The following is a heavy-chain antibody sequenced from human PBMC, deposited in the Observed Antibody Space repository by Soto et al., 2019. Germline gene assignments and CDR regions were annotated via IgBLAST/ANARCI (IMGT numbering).Heavy chain of an antibody. D-gene: IGHD2-21*02. CDR2: INPSGGHT. CDR1: GNTFTNYY. Sequence: QVQLMQSGAEVKKPGASVKVSCKASGNTFTNYYIHWVRQAPGQGLEWMGTINPSGGHTTYAQKLRGRVTXTWXXAXGTLYMELTSLRSEDTAVYYCARGGHVVVVTAAFDYWGQGTLVTVSS. J-gene: IGHJ4*02. V-gene: IGHV1-46*01. CDR3: ARGGHVVVVTAAFDY.